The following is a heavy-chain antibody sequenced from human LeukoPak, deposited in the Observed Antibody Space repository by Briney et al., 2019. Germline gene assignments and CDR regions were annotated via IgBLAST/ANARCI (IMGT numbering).Heavy chain of an antibody. CDR2: ISAYNGDT. CDR3: ARDQPPSSSSWYEFYFGMDV. Sequence: ASVKVSCKASGYTFTNYGASWVRQAPGQGLEWMGWISAYNGDTNYTQKLQGRVTMTTDTSTTTAYMELRSLRPDDTAVYYCARDQPPSSSSWYEFYFGMDVWGQGTTVTVSS. D-gene: IGHD6-13*01. CDR1: GYTFTNYG. V-gene: IGHV1-18*01. J-gene: IGHJ6*02.